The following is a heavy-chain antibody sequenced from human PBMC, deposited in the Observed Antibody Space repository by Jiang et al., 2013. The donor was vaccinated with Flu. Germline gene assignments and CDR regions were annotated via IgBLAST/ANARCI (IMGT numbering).Heavy chain of an antibody. J-gene: IGHJ6*02. Sequence: QLVESGAEVKKPGSSVKVSCKASEGTFSSYAISWVRQAPGQGLEWMGGIIPIFGTANYAQKFQGRVTITADKSTSTAYMELSSLRSEDTAVYYCARDREGYCSSTSCYPPYYYYGMDVWGQGTTVTVSS. CDR2: IIPIFGTA. CDR1: EGTFSSYA. D-gene: IGHD2-2*01. CDR3: ARDREGYCSSTSCYPPYYYYGMDV. V-gene: IGHV1-69*06.